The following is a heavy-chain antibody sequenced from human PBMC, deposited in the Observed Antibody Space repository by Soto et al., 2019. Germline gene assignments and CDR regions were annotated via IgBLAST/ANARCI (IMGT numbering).Heavy chain of an antibody. Sequence: ASVKVSCKASGHTSTHNGISWVRRAPGQGLEWMGWININRGDVNHAPKFQGRVTLTTDTSTTTAYMELRSLRLDDTAVYFCATDDMNRGR. V-gene: IGHV1-18*01. CDR3: ATDDMN. CDR1: GHTSTHNG. CDR2: ININRGDV. D-gene: IGHD3-10*02. J-gene: IGHJ2*01.